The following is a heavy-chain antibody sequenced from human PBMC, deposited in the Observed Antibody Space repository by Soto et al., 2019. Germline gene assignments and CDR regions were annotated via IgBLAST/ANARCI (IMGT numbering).Heavy chain of an antibody. Sequence: ASVKVSCKASGGTFSSYAISWVRQAPGQGLEWMGGIIPIFGTANYAQKFQGRVTITADESTSTAYMELSSLRSEDTAVYYCAREYSSSWYSPVNYYYYGMDVWGQGTTVTVSS. D-gene: IGHD6-13*01. J-gene: IGHJ6*02. CDR3: AREYSSSWYSPVNYYYYGMDV. CDR2: IIPIFGTA. CDR1: GGTFSSYA. V-gene: IGHV1-69*13.